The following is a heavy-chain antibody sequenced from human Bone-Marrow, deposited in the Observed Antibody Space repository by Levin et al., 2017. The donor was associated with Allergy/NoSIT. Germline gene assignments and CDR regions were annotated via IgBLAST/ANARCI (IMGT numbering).Heavy chain of an antibody. Sequence: PGGSLRLSCAASGFTVSSNYMSWVRQAPGKGLEWVSVIYSGGSTYYADSVKGRFTISRDNSKNTLYLQMNSLRAEDTAVYYCARVWRQGHVPTYYYDSSGPKNAFDIWGQGTMVTVSS. CDR3: ARVWRQGHVPTYYYDSSGPKNAFDI. CDR2: IYSGGST. J-gene: IGHJ3*02. V-gene: IGHV3-53*01. D-gene: IGHD3-22*01. CDR1: GFTVSSNY.